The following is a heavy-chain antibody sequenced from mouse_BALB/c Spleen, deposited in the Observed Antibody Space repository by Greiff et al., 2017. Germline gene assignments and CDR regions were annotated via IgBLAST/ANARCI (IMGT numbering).Heavy chain of an antibody. V-gene: IGHV1-4*01. Sequence: QVQLQQSGAELARPGASVKMSCKASGYTFTSYTMHWVKQRPGQGLEWIGYINPSSGYTNYNQKFKDKATLTADKSSSTAYMQLSSLPSEDSAVYYCARSPYGNYFDYWGQGTTLTVSS. J-gene: IGHJ2*01. CDR1: GYTFTSYT. CDR3: ARSPYGNYFDY. CDR2: INPSSGYT. D-gene: IGHD2-1*01.